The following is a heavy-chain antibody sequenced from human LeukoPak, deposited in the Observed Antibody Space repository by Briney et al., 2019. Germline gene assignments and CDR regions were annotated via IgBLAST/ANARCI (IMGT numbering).Heavy chain of an antibody. CDR2: IYYSGST. D-gene: IGHD2-2*02. CDR3: ASRHCSSTSCYTSWFDS. J-gene: IGHJ5*01. V-gene: IGHV4-39*01. CDR1: GGSISSSSYY. Sequence: PSETLSLTCTVSGGSISSSSYYWGWIRQPPGKGLEWIGSIYYSGSTYYNPSLKSRVTISVDTSKNQFSLKLSSVTAADTAVYYCASRHCSSTSCYTSWFDSWGQGTLVTVSS.